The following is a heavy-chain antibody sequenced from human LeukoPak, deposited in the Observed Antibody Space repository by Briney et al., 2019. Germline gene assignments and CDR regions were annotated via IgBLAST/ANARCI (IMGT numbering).Heavy chain of an antibody. CDR3: ARTDRTNNGPRE. V-gene: IGHV4-59*12. CDR2: IYYSGST. CDR1: GGSISRDY. Sequence: SETLSLTCTVSGGSISRDYWSWIRQPPGKGLEWIGYIYYSGSTNNNPSLRSRVTISLDTSKNQFSLKLNSVTAADTAVYYCARTDRTNNGPREWGQGTLVTVSS. D-gene: IGHD1/OR15-1a*01. J-gene: IGHJ4*02.